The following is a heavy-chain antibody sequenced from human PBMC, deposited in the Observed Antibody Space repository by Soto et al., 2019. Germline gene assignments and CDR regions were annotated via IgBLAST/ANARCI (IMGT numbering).Heavy chain of an antibody. CDR3: ARDIGYYDSSGYYRNYYYYGMDV. V-gene: IGHV4-61*01. D-gene: IGHD3-22*01. Sequence: PSETLSLTCTVSGGSVSSGSYYWSWIRQPPGKGLEWIGYIYYSGSTNYNPSLKSRVTISVDTSKNQFSLKLSSVTAADTAVYYCARDIGYYDSSGYYRNYYYYGMDVWGQGTTVTAP. CDR1: GGSVSSGSYY. CDR2: IYYSGST. J-gene: IGHJ6*02.